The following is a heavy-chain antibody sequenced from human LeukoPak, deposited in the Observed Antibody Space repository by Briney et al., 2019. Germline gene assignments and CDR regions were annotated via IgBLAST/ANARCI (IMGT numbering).Heavy chain of an antibody. J-gene: IGHJ5*02. Sequence: LMTSSKGSGYSSISYWIGWVRQMPGRRVEWMGMIYHGDSGTSYSPFFQGQVTISVDKSISTDYLQWSILKASDTALYYCGRLSYGSSGYYPNWFDPWGQGTLVTVSS. CDR3: GRLSYGSSGYYPNWFDP. D-gene: IGHD3-22*01. CDR2: IYHGDSGT. V-gene: IGHV5-51*01. CDR1: GYSSISYW.